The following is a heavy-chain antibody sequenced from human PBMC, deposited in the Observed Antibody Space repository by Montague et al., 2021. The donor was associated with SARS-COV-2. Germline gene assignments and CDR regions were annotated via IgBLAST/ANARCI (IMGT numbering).Heavy chain of an antibody. V-gene: IGHV3-30*04. CDR3: ARVKTGPYVPIDF. D-gene: IGHD1-1*01. J-gene: IGHJ4*02. CDR1: GFTFTSYS. Sequence: SLRLSCAASGFTFTSYSMHWVRQAPGKGLEWLAIVSFNGAKQYNADSVNGRFTISRDNSKNTLFLQMNSLRAEDTAVYFCARVKTGPYVPIDFWGQGTLVTVSS. CDR2: VSFNGAKQ.